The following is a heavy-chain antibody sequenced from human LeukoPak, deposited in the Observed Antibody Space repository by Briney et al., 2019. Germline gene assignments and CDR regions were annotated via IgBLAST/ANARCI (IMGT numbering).Heavy chain of an antibody. Sequence: PGGSLRLSCAASGFTFSSYAMSWVRQAPGKGLEWVSAISGSGGSTYYADSVKGRFTISRDNSKNTLYLQMNSLRAEDTAVYYCASVPATRYYDFWSGYYGGGFDYWGQGTLVTVSS. J-gene: IGHJ4*02. CDR1: GFTFSSYA. CDR3: ASVPATRYYDFWSGYYGGGFDY. V-gene: IGHV3-23*01. D-gene: IGHD3-3*01. CDR2: ISGSGGST.